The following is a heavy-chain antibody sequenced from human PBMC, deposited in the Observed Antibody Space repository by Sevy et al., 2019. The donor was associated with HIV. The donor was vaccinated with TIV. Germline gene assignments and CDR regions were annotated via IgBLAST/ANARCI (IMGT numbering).Heavy chain of an antibody. CDR2: IGTASNT. J-gene: IGHJ4*02. CDR1: GFTFSNYD. CDR3: ARVTWNDGTFDF. D-gene: IGHD1-1*01. V-gene: IGHV3-13*01. Sequence: GGSLRLSCAASGFTFSNYDMHWVRQSAGKGLEWVSAIGTASNTFYPDSVRGRFTISRDNARSSLYLQMNSLRSGDTAVYYCARVTWNDGTFDFWGQGTLVTVSS.